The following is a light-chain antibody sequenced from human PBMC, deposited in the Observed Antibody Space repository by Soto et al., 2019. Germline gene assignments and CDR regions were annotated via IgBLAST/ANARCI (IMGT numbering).Light chain of an antibody. Sequence: EIVMTQSPATLSVSPGERATLPCRASQGVSSNLAWYQQKPGQAPRLLIYGASTRATGIPARFSGSASGTEFTLTISSLQSEDFAVYYCQYYNNWPYTFGQGTKLEIK. V-gene: IGKV3-15*01. CDR1: QGVSSN. CDR3: QYYNNWPYT. J-gene: IGKJ2*01. CDR2: GAS.